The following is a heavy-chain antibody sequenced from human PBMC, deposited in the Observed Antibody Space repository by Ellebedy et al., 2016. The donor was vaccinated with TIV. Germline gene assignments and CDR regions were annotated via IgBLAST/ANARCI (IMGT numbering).Heavy chain of an antibody. V-gene: IGHV4-39*07. J-gene: IGHJ4*02. CDR3: ARDDFDWWRLFDY. CDR1: GSSINITSHY. CDR2: VYYNGRT. Sequence: SETLSLXXTVSGSSINITSHYWAWIRQSPGKGLEWIGCVYYNGRTYYNSSLRSRVTIFVDTSKNQFSLKVTSVTAADTAMYFCARDDFDWWRLFDYWGQGSLVTVSS. D-gene: IGHD3-9*01.